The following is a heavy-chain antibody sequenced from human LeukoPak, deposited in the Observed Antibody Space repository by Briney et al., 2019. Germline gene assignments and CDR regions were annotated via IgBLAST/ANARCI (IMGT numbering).Heavy chain of an antibody. J-gene: IGHJ4*02. CDR1: GGTFSSYA. V-gene: IGHV1-69*05. D-gene: IGHD5-24*01. CDR2: IIPIFGTA. CDR3: ASHPRDGYSFDY. Sequence: SVKVSCKASGGTFSSYAISWVRQAPGQGLEWMGGIIPIFGTANYAQKFQGRVTITTDESTSTLYMELSSLRSEDTAVYYCASHPRDGYSFDYWGQGTLVTVSS.